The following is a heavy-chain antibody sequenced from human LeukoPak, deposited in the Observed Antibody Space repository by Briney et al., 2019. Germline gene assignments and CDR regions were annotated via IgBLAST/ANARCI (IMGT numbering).Heavy chain of an antibody. CDR2: MNPNSGNT. CDR1: GYTFTSYD. V-gene: IGHV1-8*01. J-gene: IGHJ4*02. CDR3: ARPRRYSSGWYYFDY. D-gene: IGHD6-19*01. Sequence: ASVKVSCKASGYTFTSYDINWVRQATGQGLEWMGWMNPNSGNTGHAQKFQGRVTMTRNTSISTAYMELSSLRSEDTAVYYCARPRRYSSGWYYFDYWGQGTLVTVSS.